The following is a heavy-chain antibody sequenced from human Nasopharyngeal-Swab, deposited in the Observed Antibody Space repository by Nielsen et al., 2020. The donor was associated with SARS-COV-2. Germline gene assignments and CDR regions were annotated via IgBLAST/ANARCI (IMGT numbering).Heavy chain of an antibody. V-gene: IGHV4-4*07. J-gene: IGHJ4*02. D-gene: IGHD3-22*01. Sequence: SETLSLTCTVSGGSISSYYWSWIRQPAGKGLEWIGRIYTSGSTNYNPSLKSRVTMSVDTSKNQFSLKLSSVTAADTAVYYCARGTYYYDSSGPAFDYWGQGTLVTVSS. CDR2: IYTSGST. CDR1: GGSISSYY. CDR3: ARGTYYYDSSGPAFDY.